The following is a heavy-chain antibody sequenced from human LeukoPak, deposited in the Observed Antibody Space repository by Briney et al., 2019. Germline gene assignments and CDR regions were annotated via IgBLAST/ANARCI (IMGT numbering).Heavy chain of an antibody. V-gene: IGHV3-23*01. D-gene: IGHD3-22*01. CDR2: ISGSGGST. Sequence: GGSLRLSCAASGFTFSSYAMSWVRQAPGKGREGVSAISGSGGSTYYADSVKGRFTISRDNSKNTLYLQMNSLRAEDTAIYYCAKDRKVFYDSSGSDYWGQGTLVTVSS. CDR1: GFTFSSYA. CDR3: AKDRKVFYDSSGSDY. J-gene: IGHJ4*02.